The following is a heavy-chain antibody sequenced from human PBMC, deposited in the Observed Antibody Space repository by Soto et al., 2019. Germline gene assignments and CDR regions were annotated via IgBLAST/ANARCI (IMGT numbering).Heavy chain of an antibody. CDR3: ARLQYSSSFDY. CDR2: IYYSGST. CDR1: GGSISSYY. D-gene: IGHD6-19*01. Sequence: ETLSITCTVSGGSISSYYWSWNRQPPGKGLEWIGYIYYSGSTNYNPSLKSRVTISVDTSKNQFSLKLSSVTAADTAVYYCARLQYSSSFDYWGQGTLVTVSS. V-gene: IGHV4-59*08. J-gene: IGHJ4*02.